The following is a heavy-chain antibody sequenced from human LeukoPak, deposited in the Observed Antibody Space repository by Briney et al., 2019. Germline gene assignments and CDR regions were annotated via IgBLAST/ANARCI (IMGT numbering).Heavy chain of an antibody. V-gene: IGHV3-30-3*01. CDR3: ARDPEFHGSSGYYDD. Sequence: GGSLRLSCATSGFTFNAYAMHWVRQAPGKGLEWVAVISHDGNKRDYVDSVRGRFTISRDSSKRTLYLQMNTPRVEDTALYYCARDPEFHGSSGYYDDWGQGTLVSVSS. CDR1: GFTFNAYA. D-gene: IGHD3-22*01. J-gene: IGHJ4*02. CDR2: ISHDGNKR.